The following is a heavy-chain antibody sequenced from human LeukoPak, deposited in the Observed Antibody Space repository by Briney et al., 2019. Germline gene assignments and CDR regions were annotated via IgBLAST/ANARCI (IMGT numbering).Heavy chain of an antibody. J-gene: IGHJ3*02. V-gene: IGHV3-23*01. Sequence: PGGSLRLSCTASGFTFLNFAVSWVRQAPGKGLEWVSVISGSGGSTDYADAVKGRFTISRDNSKNTLHLQMNSLRAEDTAIYYCAKVGYCSSTNCYSAFDIWGQGTMVTVSS. CDR2: ISGSGGST. CDR3: AKVGYCSSTNCYSAFDI. CDR1: GFTFLNFA. D-gene: IGHD2-2*02.